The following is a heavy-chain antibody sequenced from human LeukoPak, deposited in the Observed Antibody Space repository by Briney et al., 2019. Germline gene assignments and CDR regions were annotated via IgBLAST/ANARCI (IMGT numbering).Heavy chain of an antibody. V-gene: IGHV1-18*01. J-gene: IGHJ5*02. D-gene: IGHD1-26*01. CDR3: ARDMSGSYSTRFDP. Sequence: GASEKVSCKASGYTFTTYGINWVRQAPGQGLEWMGWISAYNGNTNYAQRFQGRVTMTTDTSTSTAYIELRSLRSDDTAVYYCARDMSGSYSTRFDPWGQGTLVTVSS. CDR2: ISAYNGNT. CDR1: GYTFTTYG.